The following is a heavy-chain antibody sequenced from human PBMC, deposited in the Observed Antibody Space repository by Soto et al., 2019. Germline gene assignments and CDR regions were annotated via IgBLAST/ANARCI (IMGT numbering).Heavy chain of an antibody. J-gene: IGHJ4*02. Sequence: RASVKVSCKASGYTFSSYAINWVRQATGQGLEWMGGINPIFGTANYAQKFQGRVTITADESTSTAYMELSSLRSEDTAVYYCARWLLRFCNVDCGINSFDYWGQGTLVTVSS. D-gene: IGHD4-17*01. V-gene: IGHV1-69*13. CDR3: ARWLLRFCNVDCGINSFDY. CDR1: GYTFSSYA. CDR2: INPIFGTA.